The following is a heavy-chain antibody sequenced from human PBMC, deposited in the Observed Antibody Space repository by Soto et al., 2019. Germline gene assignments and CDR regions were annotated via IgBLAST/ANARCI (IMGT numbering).Heavy chain of an antibody. CDR1: GFSFTSYW. CDR2: IEPTQSYT. J-gene: IGHJ4*02. V-gene: IGHV5-10-1*01. CDR3: TRRVRAGDFDY. D-gene: IGHD3-10*01. Sequence: PGESLKISCEASGFSFTSYWITWVRQTPGKGLEWMGRIEPTQSYTNYNPSFQGHVTMSVDRSTSTAYLQWSSLKASDTAMYYCTRRVRAGDFDYWGQGTLVTVS.